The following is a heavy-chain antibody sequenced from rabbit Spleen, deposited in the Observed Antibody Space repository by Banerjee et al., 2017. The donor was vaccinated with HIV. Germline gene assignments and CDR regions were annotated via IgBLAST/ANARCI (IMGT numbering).Heavy chain of an antibody. CDR3: ARDTATSFSSYGMDL. D-gene: IGHD7-1*01. J-gene: IGHJ6*01. CDR1: GFDFGSSDY. Sequence: QSLEESGGDLVKPGASLTLTCKASGFDFGSSDYMCWVRQAPGKGLEWISCIIGSSGGFTYSATWAKGRFTCSKTSSTTVTLQMTSLTVADTATYFCARDTATSFSSYGMDLWGQGTLVTVS. V-gene: IGHV1S40*01. CDR2: IIGSSGGFT.